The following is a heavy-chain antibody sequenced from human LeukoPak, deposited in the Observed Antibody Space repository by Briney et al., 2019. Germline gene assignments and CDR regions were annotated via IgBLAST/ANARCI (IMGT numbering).Heavy chain of an antibody. CDR2: ISYDGSNK. Sequence: GASLRLSCAASGFTFSSYAMHWVRQAPGKGLEWVAVISYDGSNKYYADSVKGRFTISRDNSKNTLYLQMNSLRAEDTAVYYCARVRGDTATYYYYYGMDVWGQGTTVTVSS. V-gene: IGHV3-30-3*01. CDR3: ARVRGDTATYYYYYGMDV. D-gene: IGHD5-18*01. CDR1: GFTFSSYA. J-gene: IGHJ6*02.